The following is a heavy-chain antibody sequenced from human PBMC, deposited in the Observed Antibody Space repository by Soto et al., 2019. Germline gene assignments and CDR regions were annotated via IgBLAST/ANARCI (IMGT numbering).Heavy chain of an antibody. V-gene: IGHV4-59*01. CDR3: ARAVGDLYCFDP. CDR1: GGSISSYY. CDR2: IYYSGST. Sequence: SETLSLTCTVSGGSISSYYWSWIRQPPGKGLEWIGYIYYSGSTNYNPSLKSRVTISVDTSKNQFSLKLSSVTAADTAVYYCARAVGDLYCFDPWGQGTLVTVSS. D-gene: IGHD2-15*01. J-gene: IGHJ5*02.